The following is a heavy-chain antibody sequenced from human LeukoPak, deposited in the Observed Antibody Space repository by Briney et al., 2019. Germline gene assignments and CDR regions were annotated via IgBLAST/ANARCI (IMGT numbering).Heavy chain of an antibody. CDR2: IYYSGST. J-gene: IGHJ4*02. CDR3: ARGRYYFDY. Sequence: SETLSLTCTVSGGSISSYYWSWIRQPPGKGLEWIGYIYYSGSTNYNPSLKSRVTISVDTSKNQFSLKLSSVTAADTAVYYCARGRYYFDYWGQGTLVTVSS. CDR1: GGSISSYY. V-gene: IGHV4-59*12.